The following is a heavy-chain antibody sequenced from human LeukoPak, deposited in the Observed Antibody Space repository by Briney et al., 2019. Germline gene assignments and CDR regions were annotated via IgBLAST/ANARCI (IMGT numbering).Heavy chain of an antibody. Sequence: PGGSLRLSCAASGFTVSSNYMSWVRQAPGKGLEWVSVIYSGGSTYYADSVKGRFTISRDNSKNTLYLQMNSLRAEDTAVYYCARGSRFYGDYGFDYWGQGTLVTVSS. J-gene: IGHJ4*02. D-gene: IGHD4-17*01. CDR1: GFTVSSNY. V-gene: IGHV3-66*01. CDR3: ARGSRFYGDYGFDY. CDR2: IYSGGST.